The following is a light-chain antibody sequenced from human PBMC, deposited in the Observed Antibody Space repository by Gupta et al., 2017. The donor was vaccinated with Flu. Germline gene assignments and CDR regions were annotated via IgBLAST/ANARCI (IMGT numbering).Light chain of an antibody. V-gene: IGKV4-1*01. CDR2: WAS. J-gene: IGKJ1*01. CDR1: QNVLYSSNSKNY. CDR3: QQYYSTPRT. Sequence: DIVMTQSPDSLAVSLGERATINCKSSQNVLYSSNSKNYLAWYQQKLGQPPKLLIYWASTRESGVPDRFSGSGSGTDFTLTISSLQAEDVAVYYCQQYYSTPRTFGQGTKVEIK.